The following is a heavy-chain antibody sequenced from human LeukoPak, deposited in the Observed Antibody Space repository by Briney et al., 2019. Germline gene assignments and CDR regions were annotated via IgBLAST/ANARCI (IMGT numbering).Heavy chain of an antibody. CDR3: ARGRDRSKAGDH. CDR2: IHPHGIF. V-gene: IGHV4-34*01. Sequence: SETLSLTCDVSGGSCDDYYCSWIRQPPGKGLEWIGEIHPHGIFYYNSSLMSRVTISIDASKSQFSLRLTSVTAADTAFYYCARGRDRSKAGDHWGQGSLVTVSS. D-gene: IGHD5-24*01. CDR1: GGSCDDYY. J-gene: IGHJ4*02.